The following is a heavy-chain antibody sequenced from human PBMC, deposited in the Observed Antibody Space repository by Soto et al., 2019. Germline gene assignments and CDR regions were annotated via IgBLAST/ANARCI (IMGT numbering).Heavy chain of an antibody. CDR3: ARRGMFYDFWSGYSSYYYYAMDV. D-gene: IGHD3-3*01. J-gene: IGHJ6*02. V-gene: IGHV4-30-4*01. CDR2: IYYSGST. Sequence: SETLSLTCTVSGGSISSGDYYFSCIRQPPWNGLELIGYIYYSGSTYYNPSLKSRVTISVDTSKNQFSLKLSSVTAADTAIYYCARRGMFYDFWSGYSSYYYYAMDVWGQGTTVTVSS. CDR1: GGSISSGDYY.